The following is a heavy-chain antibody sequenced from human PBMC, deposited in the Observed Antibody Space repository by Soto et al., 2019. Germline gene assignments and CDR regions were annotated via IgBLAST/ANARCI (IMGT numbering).Heavy chain of an antibody. CDR3: ARAEDIVVVVAATLGAFDI. CDR2: IWYDGSNK. V-gene: IGHV3-33*01. CDR1: GFTFSSYG. Sequence: GGSLRLSCAASGFTFSSYGMHWVRQAPGKGLEWVAVIWYDGSNKYYADSVKGRFTISRDNSKNTLYLQMNSLRAEDTAVYYCARAEDIVVVVAATLGAFDIWGQGTMVTVSS. J-gene: IGHJ3*02. D-gene: IGHD2-15*01.